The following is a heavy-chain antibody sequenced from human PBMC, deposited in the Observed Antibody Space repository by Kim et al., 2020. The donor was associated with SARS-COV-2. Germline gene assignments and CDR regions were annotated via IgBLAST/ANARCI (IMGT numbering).Heavy chain of an antibody. D-gene: IGHD2-15*01. CDR2: KTDDETT. CDR3: TTVLG. V-gene: IGHV3-15*01. J-gene: IGHJ4*02. Sequence: KTDDETTAYAAPVKGRFTISRDDSKNTLYLQMNSMKTEDTAVYYCTTVLGWGQGTLVTVSS.